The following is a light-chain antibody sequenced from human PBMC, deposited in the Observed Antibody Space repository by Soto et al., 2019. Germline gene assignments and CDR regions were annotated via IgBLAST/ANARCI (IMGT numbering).Light chain of an antibody. V-gene: IGKV3-15*01. J-gene: IGKJ1*01. Sequence: EIVMTQSPATLSVSPGERATLSCRASQSVSNNLAWYQQKPGQAPRLLIYGASTRATGIPARVSGSGSGTEFTLTFSSLQSEDFAVYYCQQYNNWPPWTFGQGTKVEIK. CDR3: QQYNNWPPWT. CDR2: GAS. CDR1: QSVSNN.